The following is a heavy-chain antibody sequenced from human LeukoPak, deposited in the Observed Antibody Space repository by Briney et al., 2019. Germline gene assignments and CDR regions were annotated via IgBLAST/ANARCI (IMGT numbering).Heavy chain of an antibody. CDR2: INAGNGNT. V-gene: IGHV1-3*01. J-gene: IGHJ4*02. CDR3: ARDYYDSSGYKQFDY. Sequence: ASVKVSCKASGGTFSSYAISWVRQAPGQGLEWMGWINAGNGNTKYSQKFQGRVTITRDTSASTAYMELSSLRSEDTAVYYCARDYYDSSGYKQFDYWGQGTLVTVSS. D-gene: IGHD3-22*01. CDR1: GGTFSSYA.